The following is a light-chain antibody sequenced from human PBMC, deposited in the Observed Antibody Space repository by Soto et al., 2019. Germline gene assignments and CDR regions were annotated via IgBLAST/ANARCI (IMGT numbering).Light chain of an antibody. V-gene: IGKV1-27*01. CDR1: QGISRS. Sequence: GARVTITCRASQGISRSLAWYQQKPGKAPKLLIYAASTLQSGVPSRFSGSGSGTDFTLTISSLQPEDVAIYYCQKYDSAPLTFGGGTKVEIK. J-gene: IGKJ4*01. CDR3: QKYDSAPLT. CDR2: AAS.